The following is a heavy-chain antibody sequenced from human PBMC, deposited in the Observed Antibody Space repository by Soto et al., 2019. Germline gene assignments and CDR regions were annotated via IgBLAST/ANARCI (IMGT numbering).Heavy chain of an antibody. CDR1: GASIDRSNYY. D-gene: IGHD3-22*01. CDR2: TYYNGNA. J-gene: IGHJ4*02. Sequence: LQLQESGPGLVKPSETLSLTCTVSGASIDRSNYYWDWIRQPPGKGLEWIGTTYYNGNAYYNPSLNSRVTMSVDTSKNQFSLKLISVTAADTAVYYCARHFVAVVIKGWGYWGQGTLVTVSS. CDR3: ARHFVAVVIKGWGY. V-gene: IGHV4-39*01.